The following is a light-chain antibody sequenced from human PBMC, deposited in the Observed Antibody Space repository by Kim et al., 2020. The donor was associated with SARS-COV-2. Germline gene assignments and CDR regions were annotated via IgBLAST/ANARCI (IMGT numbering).Light chain of an antibody. CDR1: SSDVGGYNY. J-gene: IGLJ2*01. CDR2: DVN. Sequence: GQSITNSCTGTSSDVGGYNYVSWYQQHPGKAPKIMIYDVNNRPSGVSNRFSGSKSGNTASLTISGLQDEDEADYYCSSYTSSSTLIFGGGTQLTVL. V-gene: IGLV2-14*03. CDR3: SSYTSSSTLI.